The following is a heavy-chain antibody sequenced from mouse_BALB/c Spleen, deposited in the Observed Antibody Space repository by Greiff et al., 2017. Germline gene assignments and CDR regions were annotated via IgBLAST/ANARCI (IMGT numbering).Heavy chain of an antibody. CDR2: IYPYNGGT. J-gene: IGHJ3*01. Sequence: VQLQQSGPELVKPGASVKISCKASGYTFTDYNMHWVKQSHGKSLEWIGYIYPYNGGTGYNQKFKSKATLTVDNSSSTAYMELRSLTSEDSAVYYCARMDDGYYGDWFAYWGQGTLVTVSA. V-gene: IGHV1S29*02. CDR3: ARMDDGYYGDWFAY. CDR1: GYTFTDYN. D-gene: IGHD2-3*01.